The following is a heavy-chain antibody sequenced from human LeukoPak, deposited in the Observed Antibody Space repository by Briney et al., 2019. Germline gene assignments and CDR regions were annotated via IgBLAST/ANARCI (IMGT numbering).Heavy chain of an antibody. D-gene: IGHD2-2*03. CDR2: IYYSGST. CDR1: GGSISSSSYY. V-gene: IGHV4-39*01. CDR3: ARLGYCSSTSCYPIDY. Sequence: SETLSLTCTVSGGSISSSSYYWGWIRQPPGQGLEWIGSIYYSGSTYYNPSLNSLITISVDTTKNQFSLKLRSGIAADTAVYYCARLGYCSSTSCYPIDYWGQGTLVTVSS. J-gene: IGHJ4*02.